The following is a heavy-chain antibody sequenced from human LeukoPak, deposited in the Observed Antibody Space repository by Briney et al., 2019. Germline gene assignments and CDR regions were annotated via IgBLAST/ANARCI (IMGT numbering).Heavy chain of an antibody. Sequence: GGSLRLSCAASGFTVSSKYMSWVRQAPGEGLGWVSILFSGGSTYYAASVKGRFTISRDNSKNTLYLQMNTLRAEDTAVYYCARGWPPPAAGFDYWGQGTLVTVSS. CDR2: LFSGGST. CDR3: ARGWPPPAAGFDY. J-gene: IGHJ4*02. CDR1: GFTVSSKY. D-gene: IGHD6-13*01. V-gene: IGHV3-53*01.